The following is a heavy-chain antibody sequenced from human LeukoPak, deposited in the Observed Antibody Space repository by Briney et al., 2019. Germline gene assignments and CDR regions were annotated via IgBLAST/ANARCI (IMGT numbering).Heavy chain of an antibody. J-gene: IGHJ4*02. Sequence: SGGSLRLSCAASGFTFSSYAMHWVRQAPGKGLEWVAVISYDGSNKYYADSVKGRFTISRDNSKNTLYLQMNSLRAEDTAVYYCARDRGERGAFDYWGQGTLVTVSS. CDR2: ISYDGSNK. D-gene: IGHD3-10*01. V-gene: IGHV3-30*04. CDR3: ARDRGERGAFDY. CDR1: GFTFSSYA.